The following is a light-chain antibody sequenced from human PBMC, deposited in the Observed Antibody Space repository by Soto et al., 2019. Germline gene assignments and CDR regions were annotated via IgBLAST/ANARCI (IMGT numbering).Light chain of an antibody. J-gene: IGKJ2*01. CDR3: MQTIQLPYT. CDR2: EVS. V-gene: IGKV2D-29*01. CDR1: QTLLHSAGKTY. Sequence: DIVMTQNPLSLSVTPGQPASISCKSNQTLLHSAGKTYLYWFLQKAGQPPHLLMYEVSNRFSGVPGRFSGSGSGTDFTLKISRVEAEDVCVYYCMQTIQLPYTFGEGTNLEIK.